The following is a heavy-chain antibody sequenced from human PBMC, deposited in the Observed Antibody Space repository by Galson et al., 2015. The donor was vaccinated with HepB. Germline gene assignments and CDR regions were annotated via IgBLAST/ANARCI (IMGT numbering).Heavy chain of an antibody. CDR2: INAGNGNT. Sequence: SCKASGYTFTSYAMHWVRQAPGQRLEWMGWINAGNGNTKYSQKFQGRVTITRDTSASTAYMELSSLRSEDTAVYYCARDFYCSSTSCPDRFDPWGQGTLVTVSS. CDR1: GYTFTSYA. D-gene: IGHD2-2*01. V-gene: IGHV1-3*01. J-gene: IGHJ5*02. CDR3: ARDFYCSSTSCPDRFDP.